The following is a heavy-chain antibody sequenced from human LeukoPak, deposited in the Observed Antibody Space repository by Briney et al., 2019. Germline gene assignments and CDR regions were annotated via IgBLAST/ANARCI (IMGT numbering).Heavy chain of an antibody. CDR1: GFTFSSYS. J-gene: IGHJ4*02. CDR2: ISSSSSYI. CDR3: ARHYYDNSDYYPYYFDY. D-gene: IGHD3-22*01. Sequence: PGGSLRLSCAASGFTFSSYSMNWVRQAPGKGLEWVSSISSSSSYIYYADSVKGRFTISRDNAKNSLYLQMNSLRAEDTAVYYCARHYYDNSDYYPYYFDYWGQGTLVTVSS. V-gene: IGHV3-21*01.